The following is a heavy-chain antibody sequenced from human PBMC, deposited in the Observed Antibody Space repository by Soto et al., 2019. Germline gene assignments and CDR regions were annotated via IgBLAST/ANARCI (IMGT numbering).Heavy chain of an antibody. CDR3: ARYCSGGSCYEGGRYYFDY. D-gene: IGHD2-15*01. Sequence: GESLKISCKGSGYSFTSYWIGWVRQMPGKGLEWMGIIYPGDSDTRYSPSFQGQVTISADKSISTAYLQWSSLKASDTAMYYCARYCSGGSCYEGGRYYFDYWGQGTLVTVSS. CDR2: IYPGDSDT. CDR1: GYSFTSYW. J-gene: IGHJ4*02. V-gene: IGHV5-51*01.